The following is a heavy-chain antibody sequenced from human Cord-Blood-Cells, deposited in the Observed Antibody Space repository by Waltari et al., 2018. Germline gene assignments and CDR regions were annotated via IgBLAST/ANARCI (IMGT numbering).Heavy chain of an antibody. V-gene: IGHV4-39*01. CDR2: IYYSGRT. D-gene: IGHD6-13*01. Sequence: QLQLQESGPGLVKPSETLSLTCTVSGGSISSSSYYWGWIRQPPGNGLEWIGGIYYSGRTYYNLSLKSRVTISVDTSKNQFSLKLSSVTAADTAVYYCASRSSSWYFDYWGQGTLVTVSS. CDR3: ASRSSSWYFDY. CDR1: GGSISSSSYY. J-gene: IGHJ4*02.